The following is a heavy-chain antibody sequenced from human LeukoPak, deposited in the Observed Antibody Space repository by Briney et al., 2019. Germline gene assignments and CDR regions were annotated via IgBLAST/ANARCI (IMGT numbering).Heavy chain of an antibody. V-gene: IGHV3-23*01. CDR3: ARDYYDILTGHPDY. D-gene: IGHD3-9*01. CDR2: ISGSGGST. Sequence: GGSLRLSCAASGFTFSSYAMSWVRQAPGKGLEWVSAISGSGGSTYYADSVKGRFTISRDNAKNSLYLQMNSLRAEDTAVYYCARDYYDILTGHPDYWGQGTLVTVSS. J-gene: IGHJ4*02. CDR1: GFTFSSYA.